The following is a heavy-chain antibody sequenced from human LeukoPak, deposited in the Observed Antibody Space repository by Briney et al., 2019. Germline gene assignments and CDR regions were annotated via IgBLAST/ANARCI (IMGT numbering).Heavy chain of an antibody. CDR1: GFTFRSYA. J-gene: IGHJ3*02. CDR2: ISYDGSNK. D-gene: IGHD2-15*01. V-gene: IGHV3-30*04. Sequence: GGSLRLSCAASGFTFRSYAMHWVRQAPGKGLEWVAVISYDGSNKYYADSVKGRFTISRDNSKNTLYLQMNSLRAEDTAVYYCARGPNRLYCSGGSCYGAAFDIWGQGTMVTVSS. CDR3: ARGPNRLYCSGGSCYGAAFDI.